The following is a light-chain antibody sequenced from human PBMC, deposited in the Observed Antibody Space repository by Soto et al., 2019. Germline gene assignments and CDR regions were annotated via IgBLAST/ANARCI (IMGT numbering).Light chain of an antibody. CDR1: QGISNY. V-gene: IGKV1-27*01. J-gene: IGKJ1*01. Sequence: DIQMTQSPSSLSASVGDRVTITCRASQGISNYLACYQQKPGKAPNLLIDAASTLQSGAPSRFSGSGYGTDFTLTIISLQPEDVATYYCQKYYSAPHLSWTFGQGTKVEIK. CDR2: AAS. CDR3: QKYYSAPHLSWT.